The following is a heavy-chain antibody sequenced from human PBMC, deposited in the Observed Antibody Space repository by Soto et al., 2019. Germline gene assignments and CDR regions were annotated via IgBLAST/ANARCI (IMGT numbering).Heavy chain of an antibody. J-gene: IGHJ3*01. CDR1: GFSFSRYG. CDR2: ISYDESTT. D-gene: IGHD3-22*01. V-gene: IGHV3-30*18. CDR3: SKAMIGSYDSDAFDV. Sequence: VGSLRLSCAASGFSFSRYGIHWVRQAPGKGLEWVAVISYDESTTFYADSVKGRFTISRDNSKNTLFLQMNSLRPEDTAVYYCSKAMIGSYDSDAFDVWGQGTMVTVSS.